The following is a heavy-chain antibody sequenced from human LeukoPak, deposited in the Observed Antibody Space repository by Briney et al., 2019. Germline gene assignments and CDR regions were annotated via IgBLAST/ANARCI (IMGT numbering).Heavy chain of an antibody. CDR3: AGSGWYSFDS. Sequence: PSETLSLTCTVSGGSISSYYWSWIRQSPEKGLEWIGEINLIGITNYNPSLKSRVSMSVDMSKSQFSLKLSSVTAADTAVYYCAGSGWYSFDSWGQGGLVTVSS. CDR1: GGSISSYY. D-gene: IGHD6-19*01. V-gene: IGHV4-34*01. CDR2: INLIGIT. J-gene: IGHJ4*02.